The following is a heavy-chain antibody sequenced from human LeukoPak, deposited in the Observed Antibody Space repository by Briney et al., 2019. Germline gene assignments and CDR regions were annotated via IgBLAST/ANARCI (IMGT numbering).Heavy chain of an antibody. Sequence: ETLSLTCTVSGGSISSYYWSWIRQPPGKGLEWIGYIYYSGSTNYSPSLKSRVTISVDTSKNQFSLKLSSVTAADTAVYYCARASYFDTPYYFDYWGQGTLVTVSS. D-gene: IGHD3-9*01. V-gene: IGHV4-59*01. CDR2: IYYSGST. CDR1: GGSISSYY. CDR3: ARASYFDTPYYFDY. J-gene: IGHJ4*02.